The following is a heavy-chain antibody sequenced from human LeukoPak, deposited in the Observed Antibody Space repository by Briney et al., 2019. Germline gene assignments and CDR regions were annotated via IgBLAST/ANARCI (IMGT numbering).Heavy chain of an antibody. CDR2: IRYDGSNK. D-gene: IGHD3-3*01. CDR3: ANLDFGVPRSFDI. V-gene: IGHV3-30*02. Sequence: GGSLRLSCAASGFTFSSYGMHWVRQAPGKGLEWVAFIRYDGSNKYYADSVKGRFTISRDNSKNTLYLQMNSLRAEDTAVYYCANLDFGVPRSFDIWGQGTMVTVSS. J-gene: IGHJ3*02. CDR1: GFTFSSYG.